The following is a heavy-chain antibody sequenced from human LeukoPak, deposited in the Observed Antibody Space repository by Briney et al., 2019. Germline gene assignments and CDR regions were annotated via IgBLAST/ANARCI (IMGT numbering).Heavy chain of an antibody. CDR1: RYTFTGYY. CDR3: ARGRGVVNPFDY. V-gene: IGHV1-2*06. D-gene: IGHD4-23*01. J-gene: IGHJ4*02. Sequence: ASVKVSCKASRYTFTGYYMHWVRQAPGQGLEWMGRINPNSGGTNYAQKFQGRVTMTRDTSISTAYVELSRLRSDDTAVYYCARGRGVVNPFDYWGQGTLVTVSS. CDR2: INPNSGGT.